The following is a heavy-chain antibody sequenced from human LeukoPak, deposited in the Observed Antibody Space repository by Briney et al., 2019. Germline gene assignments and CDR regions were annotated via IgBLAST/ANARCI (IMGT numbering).Heavy chain of an antibody. V-gene: IGHV1-46*01. Sequence: ASVKVSCKASGYTFTSYYMHWVRQAPGQGLEWMGIINPSGGSTSYAQKFQGRVTMTRDTSTSTVYMELSSLRSEDTAVYYCARGKEMATILYYYGMDVWGQGTTVTVSS. D-gene: IGHD5-24*01. CDR2: INPSGGST. J-gene: IGHJ6*02. CDR1: GYTFTSYY. CDR3: ARGKEMATILYYYGMDV.